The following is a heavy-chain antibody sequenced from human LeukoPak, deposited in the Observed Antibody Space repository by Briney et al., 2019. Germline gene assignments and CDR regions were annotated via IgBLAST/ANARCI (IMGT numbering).Heavy chain of an antibody. Sequence: PGGSLRLSRAASGFTFSSYGMHWVRQAPGKGLEWVAVIWYDGSNKYYADSVKGRFTISRDNSKNTLYLQMNSLRAEDTAVYYCAREKGGSPMYNYYGMDVRGQGTTVTVSS. CDR3: AREKGGSPMYNYYGMDV. D-gene: IGHD1-26*01. CDR1: GFTFSSYG. J-gene: IGHJ6*02. V-gene: IGHV3-33*01. CDR2: IWYDGSNK.